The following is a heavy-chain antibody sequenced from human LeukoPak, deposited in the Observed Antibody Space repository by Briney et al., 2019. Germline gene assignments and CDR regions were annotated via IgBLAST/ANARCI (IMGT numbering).Heavy chain of an antibody. Sequence: GGSLRLPCAASGFTFSSYAMGWVRQAPGKGLEWVSAISGSGGSTYYADSVKGRFTISRDNSKNTLYLQMNSLRAEDTAVYYCAKAGKYFDWLLTFDYWGQGTLVTVSS. V-gene: IGHV3-23*01. D-gene: IGHD3-9*01. CDR2: ISGSGGST. CDR1: GFTFSSYA. J-gene: IGHJ4*02. CDR3: AKAGKYFDWLLTFDY.